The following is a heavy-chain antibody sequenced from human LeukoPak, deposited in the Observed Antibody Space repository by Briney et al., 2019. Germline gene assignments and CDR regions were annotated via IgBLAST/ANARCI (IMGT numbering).Heavy chain of an antibody. CDR1: GYTFTSYA. V-gene: IGHV7-4-1*02. D-gene: IGHD2-21*02. CDR2: INTNTGNP. CDR3: ARDLGNLQLLLGWFDP. J-gene: IGHJ5*02. Sequence: ASVKVSCKASGYTFTSYAVNWVRQAPGQGLEWMGWINTNTGNPTYAQGFTGRFVFSLDTSVSTAYLQISSLKAEDTAVYYCARDLGNLQLLLGWFDPWGQGTLVTVSS.